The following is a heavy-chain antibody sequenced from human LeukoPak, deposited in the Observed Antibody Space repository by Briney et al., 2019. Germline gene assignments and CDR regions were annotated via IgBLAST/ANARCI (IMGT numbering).Heavy chain of an antibody. J-gene: IGHJ5*02. CDR2: ISSSGSTI. V-gene: IGHV3-48*03. CDR1: GFTFSNYA. CDR3: ARTASGGTTPLRWNWFDP. Sequence: GGSLRLSCAVSGFTFSNYAISWVRQAPGKGLEWVSYISSSGSTIYYADSVKGRFTISRDNAKNSLYLQMNSLRAEDTAVYYCARTASGGTTPLRWNWFDPWGQGTLVTVSS. D-gene: IGHD1-1*01.